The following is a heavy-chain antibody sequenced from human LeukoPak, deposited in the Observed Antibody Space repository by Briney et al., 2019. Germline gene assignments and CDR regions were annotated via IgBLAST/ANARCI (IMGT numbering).Heavy chain of an antibody. CDR2: IIPIFGTA. Sequence: GASVKVSCKASGGTFSSYAISWVRQAPGQGLEWMGGIIPIFGTANYAQKFQGRVTITTDESTSTAYMELSSLRSEDTAVYYCASSLVGWYRDWGQGTLVTVSS. V-gene: IGHV1-69*05. J-gene: IGHJ4*02. CDR3: ASSLVGWYRD. CDR1: GGTFSSYA. D-gene: IGHD6-19*01.